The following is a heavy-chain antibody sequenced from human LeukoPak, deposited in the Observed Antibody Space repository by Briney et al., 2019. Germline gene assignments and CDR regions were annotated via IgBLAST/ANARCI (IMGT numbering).Heavy chain of an antibody. CDR1: GFSFSDYH. V-gene: IGHV3-11*01. CDR3: ASGRDILVAGPGGYFDY. J-gene: IGHJ4*02. Sequence: PGGSLRLSCAASGFSFSDYHMNWVRQAPGKGLEWVSYIGPGGGATFFADSAKGRFTISTDSAKNSLYLQMNSLTADDTAVYYCASGRDILVAGPGGYFDYWGQGTLVTVSS. CDR2: IGPGGGAT. D-gene: IGHD6-19*01.